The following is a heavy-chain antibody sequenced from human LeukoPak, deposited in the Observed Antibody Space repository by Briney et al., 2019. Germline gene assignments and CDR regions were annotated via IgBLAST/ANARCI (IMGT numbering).Heavy chain of an antibody. Sequence: GGSLRLSCAGSEVTFSPYSLNWVRQAQGKGLEWVSSISYSSRYIYYADSVKGRFTISRDNAKNSLYLQMNSLRADDTAVYYCASGRVVQQLVLGAFDVWGQGTMVTVSS. CDR3: ASGRVVQQLVLGAFDV. V-gene: IGHV3-21*01. D-gene: IGHD6-13*01. CDR2: ISYSSRYI. CDR1: EVTFSPYS. J-gene: IGHJ3*01.